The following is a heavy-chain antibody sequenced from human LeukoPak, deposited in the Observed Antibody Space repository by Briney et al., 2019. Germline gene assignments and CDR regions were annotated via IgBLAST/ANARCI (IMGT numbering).Heavy chain of an antibody. J-gene: IGHJ4*02. CDR3: AKHSNDYGDYNYFDY. CDR2: IWYDGSNK. Sequence: PGGSLKLSYVSWGFTFSICNMHWVRQARGKGLEWVALIWYDGSNKYYTDSVKGRFTISRDNSKNTLYLQMNSLRDEDTALYYCAKHSNDYGDYNYFDYWGQGTLVTLSS. CDR1: GFTFSICN. V-gene: IGHV3-33*06. D-gene: IGHD4-17*01.